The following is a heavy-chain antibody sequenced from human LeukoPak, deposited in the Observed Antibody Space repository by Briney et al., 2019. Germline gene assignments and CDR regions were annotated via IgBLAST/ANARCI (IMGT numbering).Heavy chain of an antibody. J-gene: IGHJ4*02. CDR2: ISSSSSYT. V-gene: IGHV3-11*05. CDR1: GFTFSDYY. CDR3: VRASSSISDY. Sequence: GGSLRLSCAASGFTFSDYYMSWIRQAPGKGLEWVSYISSSSSYTNYADSVKGRFTISRDNAKNSLYLQMNSLRAEDTAVYYCVRASSSISDYWGQGTLVTVSS. D-gene: IGHD6-13*01.